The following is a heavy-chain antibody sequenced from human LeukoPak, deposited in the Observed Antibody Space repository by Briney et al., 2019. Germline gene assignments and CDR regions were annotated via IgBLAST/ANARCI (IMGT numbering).Heavy chain of an antibody. CDR3: ARIPNRDMYYDFWSGYYRGNWFDP. CDR1: GYTFTSYD. D-gene: IGHD3-3*01. CDR2: MNPNSGNT. Sequence: ASVKVSCKASGYTFTSYDINWVRQATGQGLEWMGWMNPNSGNTGYAQKFQGRVTMTRNTSICTAYMELSSLRSEDTAVYYCARIPNRDMYYDFWSGYYRGNWFDPWGQGTLVTVSS. J-gene: IGHJ5*02. V-gene: IGHV1-8*01.